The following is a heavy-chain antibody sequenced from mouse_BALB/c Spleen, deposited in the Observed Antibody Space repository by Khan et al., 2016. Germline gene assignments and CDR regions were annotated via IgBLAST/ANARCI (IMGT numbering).Heavy chain of an antibody. CDR1: GYTFTDYY. Sequence: QVQLQQSGTELPRPGASVKLSCKASGYTFTDYYVNWVKQRTGQGLEWIGEIFPGSGSTYYNEKFKGKATLTADTSSSTAYMQLSSRTSEDSAVYFCARSYYGYFAMDYWGHGTSVTVSS. CDR2: IFPGSGST. J-gene: IGHJ4*01. D-gene: IGHD1-2*01. CDR3: ARSYYGYFAMDY. V-gene: IGHV1-77*01.